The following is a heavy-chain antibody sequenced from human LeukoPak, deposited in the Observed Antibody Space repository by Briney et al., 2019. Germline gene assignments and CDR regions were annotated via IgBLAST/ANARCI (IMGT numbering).Heavy chain of an antibody. J-gene: IGHJ4*02. CDR3: ATPRGLGGTTYNY. D-gene: IGHD1-1*01. CDR2: IIPIFGTA. V-gene: IGHV1-69*13. Sequence: ASVKVSCKASGGTFSSYAISWVRQAPGQGLEWMGGIIPIFGTANYAQKFQGRVTITADESTSTAYVELSSLRSEDTAVYYCATPRGLGGTTYNYWGQGTLVTVSS. CDR1: GGTFSSYA.